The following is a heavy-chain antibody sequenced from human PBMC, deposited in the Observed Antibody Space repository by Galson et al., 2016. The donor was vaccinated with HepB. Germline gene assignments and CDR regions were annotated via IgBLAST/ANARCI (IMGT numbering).Heavy chain of an antibody. V-gene: IGHV4-59*01. CDR1: GGSISSYY. Sequence: SETLSLTCTVSGGSISSYYWSWIRQPPGKGLEWIGYYSGSTNHNPSPTSRVTLLVDTSKNESSLKLISVTAADTAVYYLAREGPDPKGDGFNLGAFDIWGQGTMVTVSS. CDR3: AREGPDPKGDGFNLGAFDI. D-gene: IGHD5-24*01. CDR2: YSGST. J-gene: IGHJ3*02.